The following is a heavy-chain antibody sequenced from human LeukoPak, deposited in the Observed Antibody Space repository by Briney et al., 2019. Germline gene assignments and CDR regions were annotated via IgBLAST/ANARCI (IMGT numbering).Heavy chain of an antibody. CDR3: VKDGAQPGYYFDS. CDR2: ISGGGETT. V-gene: IGHV3-23*01. J-gene: IGHJ4*02. CDR1: AFTFSDFS. Sequence: GGSLRLSCKVSAFTFSDFSMSWVRRAPGKGLEWVSVISGGGETTYYEDSVKGRFTTSRDNFRNTLYQQMHDLRADDTAVYFCVKDGAQPGYYFDSWGQGALVTVSS. D-gene: IGHD1-26*01.